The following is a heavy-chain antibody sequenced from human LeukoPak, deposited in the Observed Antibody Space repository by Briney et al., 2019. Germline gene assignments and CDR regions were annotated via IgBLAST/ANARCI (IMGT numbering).Heavy chain of an antibody. CDR3: AKDREYSGSYRPGPTRYYYGMDV. CDR1: GGTFSSYA. V-gene: IGHV1-69*13. D-gene: IGHD1-26*01. Sequence: ASVKVSCKASGGTFSSYAISWVRQAPGQGLEWMGGIIPIFGTANYAQKFQGRVTITADESTSTAYMELSSLRAEDTAVFYCAKDREYSGSYRPGPTRYYYGMDVWGQGTTVTVSS. CDR2: IIPIFGTA. J-gene: IGHJ6*02.